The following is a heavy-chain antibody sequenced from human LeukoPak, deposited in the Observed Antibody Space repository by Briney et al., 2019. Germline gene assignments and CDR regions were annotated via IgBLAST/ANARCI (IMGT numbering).Heavy chain of an antibody. J-gene: IGHJ4*02. CDR2: VHYSGST. CDR1: GGSISSYY. V-gene: IGHV4-59*01. Sequence: PSETLSLTCTVSGGSISSYYWNWIRQSPGKGLEWIGYVHYSGSTNYNPSLKSRLTMSVDTSKNQFSLKLSSVTAADTAVYYCARGTAKDYWGQGILVTVSS. CDR3: ARGTAKDY. D-gene: IGHD1/OR15-1a*01.